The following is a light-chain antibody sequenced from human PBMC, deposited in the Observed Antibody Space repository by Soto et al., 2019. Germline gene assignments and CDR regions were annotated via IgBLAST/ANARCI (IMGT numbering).Light chain of an antibody. CDR2: DVS. Sequence: QSVLTQPRSVSGSPGQSVTISCTGTSSDVGGYNYVSWYQQHPGKAPKLMIYDVSKRPSGVPDRFSGSKSGNPASLTSSGLQAEDEADYYCCSYAGSYTLYVFGTVTKLTVL. V-gene: IGLV2-11*01. CDR3: CSYAGSYTLYV. J-gene: IGLJ1*01. CDR1: SSDVGGYNY.